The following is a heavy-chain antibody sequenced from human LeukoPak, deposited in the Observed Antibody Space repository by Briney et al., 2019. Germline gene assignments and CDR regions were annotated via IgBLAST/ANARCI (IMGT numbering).Heavy chain of an antibody. CDR3: AREIYGDYGDYYYYYMDV. V-gene: IGHV1-18*04. D-gene: IGHD4-17*01. CDR2: ISAYNGNT. Sequence: GASVKVSCKASGYTFTGYYMHWVRQAPGQGLEWMGWISAYNGNTNYAQKLQGRVTMTTDTSTSTAYMELRSLRSDDTAVYYCAREIYGDYGDYYYYYMDVWGKGTTVTISS. CDR1: GYTFTGYY. J-gene: IGHJ6*03.